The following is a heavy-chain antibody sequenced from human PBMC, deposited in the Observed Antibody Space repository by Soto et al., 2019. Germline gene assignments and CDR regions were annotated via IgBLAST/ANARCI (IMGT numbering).Heavy chain of an antibody. J-gene: IGHJ6*02. CDR3: ARSPQRITIFGVVPYYGMDV. Sequence: QVQLVQSGAEMKKPGSSVKVSCKASGGTFSSYAISWVRQAPGQGLEWMGGIIPIFGTANYAQKFQGRVTITADESTSTAYMELSSLRSEDTAVYYCARSPQRITIFGVVPYYGMDVWGQGTTVTVSS. CDR2: IIPIFGTA. V-gene: IGHV1-69*01. D-gene: IGHD3-3*01. CDR1: GGTFSSYA.